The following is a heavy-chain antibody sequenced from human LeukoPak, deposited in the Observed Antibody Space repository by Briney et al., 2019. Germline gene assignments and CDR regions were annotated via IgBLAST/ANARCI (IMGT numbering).Heavy chain of an antibody. CDR1: GGSISGYY. J-gene: IGHJ5*02. V-gene: IGHV4-34*01. CDR3: AGGIHLGLALDWFDP. Sequence: SETMSLTCAVYGGSISGYYWSWIRQPPGKGQEWIGEINHSGSTNYNPSLKSRVTISVDTSKNQFSLKLSSVTAADTAVYYCAGGIHLGLALDWFDPCGQGTLLTVSS. D-gene: IGHD2-8*02. CDR2: INHSGST.